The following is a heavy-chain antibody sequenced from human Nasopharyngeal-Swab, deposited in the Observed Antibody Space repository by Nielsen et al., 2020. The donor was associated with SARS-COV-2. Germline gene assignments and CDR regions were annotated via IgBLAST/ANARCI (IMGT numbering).Heavy chain of an antibody. Sequence: ALKISCAASGFTFSSYSMNWVRQAPGKGLEWVAVISYDGSNKYYADSVKGRFTISRDNSKNTLYLQMNSLRAEDTAVYYCARDYDSSGFDYWGQGTLVTVSS. V-gene: IGHV3-30*03. D-gene: IGHD3-22*01. CDR1: GFTFSSYS. J-gene: IGHJ4*02. CDR2: ISYDGSNK. CDR3: ARDYDSSGFDY.